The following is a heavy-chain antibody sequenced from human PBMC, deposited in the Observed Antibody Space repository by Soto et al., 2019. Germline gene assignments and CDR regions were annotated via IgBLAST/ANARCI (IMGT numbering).Heavy chain of an antibody. CDR1: GFTFNTYN. J-gene: IGHJ4*02. V-gene: IGHV3-21*01. D-gene: IGHD5-12*01. Sequence: GGSLRLSCTASGFTFNTYNMNWVRQAPGKGLEWVSSISSGSSHIYYADSLKGRFTISRDNAKNSLYLQILSLRAEDTAVYFCARGSGYDQRLDYWGQGTLVTVSS. CDR3: ARGSGYDQRLDY. CDR2: ISSGSSHI.